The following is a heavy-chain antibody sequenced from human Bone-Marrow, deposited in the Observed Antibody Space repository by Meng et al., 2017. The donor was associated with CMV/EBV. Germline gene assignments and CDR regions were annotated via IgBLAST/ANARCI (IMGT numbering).Heavy chain of an antibody. D-gene: IGHD6-13*01. J-gene: IGHJ4*02. Sequence: ASVKVSCKASGYTFTGYYMHWVRQAPGQGLEWMGWINPNSGGTNYAQKFQGRVTMTRDTSISTAYMELSRLRSDDTAVYYCARDVKGLFNPAGLDYWGQGTLVTV. V-gene: IGHV1-2*02. CDR2: INPNSGGT. CDR1: GYTFTGYY. CDR3: ARDVKGLFNPAGLDY.